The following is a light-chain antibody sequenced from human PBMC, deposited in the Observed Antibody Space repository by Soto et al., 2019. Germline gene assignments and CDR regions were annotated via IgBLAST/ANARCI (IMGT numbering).Light chain of an antibody. Sequence: IQMTQSPSSLSASVGDRVTITCRASQGITNDLGWYQQKPGKPPKLLIYDASTLENEVPARFSGSGSGTDFTLTISRLQPEDVGIYYCQQFIDYPLTFGGGTTVDI. CDR3: QQFIDYPLT. J-gene: IGKJ4*01. CDR1: QGITND. CDR2: DAS. V-gene: IGKV1D-13*01.